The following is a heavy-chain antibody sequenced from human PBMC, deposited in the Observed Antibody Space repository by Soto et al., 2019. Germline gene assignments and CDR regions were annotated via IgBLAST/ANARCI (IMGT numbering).Heavy chain of an antibody. J-gene: IGHJ4*02. D-gene: IGHD6-6*01. CDR2: IIPIFGAT. V-gene: IGHV1-69*01. CDR3: ARDGDHIAARH. Sequence: QVQLVQSGAEVKRPGSSVKVSCKASGGSFSSYSISWVRQAPGQGLEWMGGIIPIFGATNYAQKFQSRVTISAVESTSTAYMEVRGLRSEDTAVYYSARDGDHIAARHRGQGTLVTVSS. CDR1: GGSFSSYS.